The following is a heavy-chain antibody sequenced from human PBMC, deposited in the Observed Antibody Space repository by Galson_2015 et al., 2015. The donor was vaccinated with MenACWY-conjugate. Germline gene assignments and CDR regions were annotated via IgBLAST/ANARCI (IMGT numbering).Heavy chain of an antibody. CDR2: ISASHGNT. Sequence: SVKVSCKASGLIFTNNGFSWVRPAPGQGLEGMGWISASHGNTKYAQRFQGRVTMTTDKSTSTAYMELTSLTSDDTAVYYCVREMGYFDHWGQGSMVIVSS. V-gene: IGHV1-18*04. J-gene: IGHJ4*02. CDR1: GLIFTNNG. CDR3: VREMGYFDH. D-gene: IGHD6-13*01.